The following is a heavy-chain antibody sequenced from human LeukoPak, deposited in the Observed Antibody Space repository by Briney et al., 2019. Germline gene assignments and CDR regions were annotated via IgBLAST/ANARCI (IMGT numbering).Heavy chain of an antibody. D-gene: IGHD2-2*02. CDR3: ARGSYDCSSASCYNY. Sequence: ASVKVSCKASGYTFTGYYMHWVRQAPGQGLEWMGWINPNSGGTNYAQKFQGWVTMTRDTSISTAYMELSRLRPEDTAVYYCARGSYDCSSASCYNYWGQGTLVTVSS. V-gene: IGHV1-2*04. J-gene: IGHJ4*02. CDR2: INPNSGGT. CDR1: GYTFTGYY.